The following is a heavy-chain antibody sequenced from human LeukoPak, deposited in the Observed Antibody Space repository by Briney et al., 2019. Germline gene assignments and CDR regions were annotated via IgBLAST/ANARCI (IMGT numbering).Heavy chain of an antibody. CDR2: INPNSGNT. D-gene: IGHD3-10*01. Sequence: ASVKVSCKASGYTFTGYYMHWVRQAPGQGLEWMGWINPNSGNTGYAQKFQGRVTITRNTSISTAYMELSSLRSEDTAVYYCARGRRNYGSGSYYKWRGNWFDPWGQGTLVTVSS. J-gene: IGHJ5*02. CDR1: GYTFTGYY. V-gene: IGHV1-8*03. CDR3: ARGRRNYGSGSYYKWRGNWFDP.